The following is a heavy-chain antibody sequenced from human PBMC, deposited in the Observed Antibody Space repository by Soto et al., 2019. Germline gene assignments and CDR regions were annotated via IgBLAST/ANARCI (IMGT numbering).Heavy chain of an antibody. CDR2: ISAYNGNT. D-gene: IGHD2-21*02. CDR3: ARSIVVVTALDY. Sequence: ASVKVSCKASGYTFTSYGISWVRQAPGQGLEWMGWISAYNGNTNYAQKNQGRDTMTTDTSTSTAYIEQSKLRYEDTAVYYCARSIVVVTALDYWGQGTLVTVS. CDR1: GYTFTSYG. J-gene: IGHJ4*02. V-gene: IGHV1-18*01.